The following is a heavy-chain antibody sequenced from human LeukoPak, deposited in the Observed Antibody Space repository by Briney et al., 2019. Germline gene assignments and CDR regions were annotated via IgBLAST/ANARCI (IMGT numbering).Heavy chain of an antibody. CDR1: GFTVSNNY. J-gene: IGHJ4*02. V-gene: IGHV3-11*01. Sequence: GGSLRLSCAASGFTVSNNYLSWVRQAPGTGLEWVSYISSSGSTISYADSVKGRFTISRDNAKNSLYLQMNSLRAEHRAVYYCARDEGYRYGDYWGQGTLVTVSS. D-gene: IGHD5-18*01. CDR2: ISSSGSTI. CDR3: ARDEGYRYGDY.